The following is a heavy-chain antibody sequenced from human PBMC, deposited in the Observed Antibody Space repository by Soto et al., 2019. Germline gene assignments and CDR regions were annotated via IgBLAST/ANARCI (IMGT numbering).Heavy chain of an antibody. Sequence: ASVKVSCKASGYTFTSYGISWVRQAPGQGLEWMGWIGAYNGNTNYAQKLQGRVTMTTDTSTSTAYMELRSLRSDDTAVYYCARDSSSIAVAGWGSYYYYGMDVWGQGTTVTVSS. CDR3: ARDSSSIAVAGWGSYYYYGMDV. CDR1: GYTFTSYG. J-gene: IGHJ6*02. CDR2: IGAYNGNT. D-gene: IGHD6-19*01. V-gene: IGHV1-18*01.